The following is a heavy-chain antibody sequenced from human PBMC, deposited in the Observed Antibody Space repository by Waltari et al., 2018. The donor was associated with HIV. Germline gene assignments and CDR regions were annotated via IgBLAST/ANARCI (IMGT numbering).Heavy chain of an antibody. D-gene: IGHD6-13*01. CDR2: ISYDGSNK. CDR3: AKDQQFFRSAPDY. J-gene: IGHJ4*02. CDR1: GFTFSSYG. Sequence: QVQLVESGGGVVQPGRSLRLSCAASGFTFSSYGMHWVSQAPGKGLEWVAVISYDGSNKYYADSVKGRFTISRDNSKNTLYLQMNSLRAEDTAVYYCAKDQQFFRSAPDYWGQGTLVTVSS. V-gene: IGHV3-30*18.